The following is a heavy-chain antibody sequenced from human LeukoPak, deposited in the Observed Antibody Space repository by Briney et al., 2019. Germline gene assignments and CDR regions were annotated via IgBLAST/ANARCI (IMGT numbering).Heavy chain of an antibody. J-gene: IGHJ4*02. CDR3: ARGRRYSSGSVVDY. Sequence: ASVKVSCKASGYTFTSYDINWVRQATGQGLEWMGWISAYNGNTNYAQKLQGRVTMTTDTSTSTAYMELRSLRSDDTAVYYCARGRRYSSGSVVDYWGQGTLVTVSS. CDR2: ISAYNGNT. CDR1: GYTFTSYD. D-gene: IGHD6-19*01. V-gene: IGHV1-18*01.